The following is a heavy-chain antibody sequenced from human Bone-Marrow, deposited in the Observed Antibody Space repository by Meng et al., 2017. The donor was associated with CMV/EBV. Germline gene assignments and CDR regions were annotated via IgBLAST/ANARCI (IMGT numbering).Heavy chain of an antibody. CDR2: INPNSGGT. CDR1: GYTITGYY. V-gene: IGHV1-2*02. Sequence: ASVKVSCKASGYTITGYYMHWVRQAPGQGLEWMGWINPNSGGTNYAQKFQGRVTMTRDTSISTAYMELSRLRSDDTAVYYCARRVSYYHYGMDVWGQGTTVTVSS. J-gene: IGHJ6*02. CDR3: ARRVSYYHYGMDV. D-gene: IGHD2-8*01.